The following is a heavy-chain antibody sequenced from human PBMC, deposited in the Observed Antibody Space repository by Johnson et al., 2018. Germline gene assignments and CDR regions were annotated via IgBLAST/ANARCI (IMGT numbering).Heavy chain of an antibody. J-gene: IGHJ3*02. D-gene: IGHD4-17*01. CDR2: ISSGSSYI. V-gene: IGHV3-21*01. Sequence: VQLVESGGALLKPGGSLRLSCAASGFSFSDFSMNWVRQAPGNGLEWVSSISSGSSYIYYGNSVKGRFTISRDNAKNSLYLQMNNLRAEDTAVYYCARWGYGDYGGFDIWGRGTMVTVSS. CDR3: ARWGYGDYGGFDI. CDR1: GFSFSDFS.